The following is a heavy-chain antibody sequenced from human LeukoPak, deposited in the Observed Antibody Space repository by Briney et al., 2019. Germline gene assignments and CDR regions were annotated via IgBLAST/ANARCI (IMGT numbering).Heavy chain of an antibody. Sequence: SQTLSLTCTVFGGSINSGSYYWSWIRQPAGKGLEWIGRIYTSGNTNYNPSLKSRVTISVDTSKNQFSLNLTSVTVADTAVYYCARDRGYCSGGSCPGAFYYYYYMDVWGKGTTVTISS. D-gene: IGHD2-15*01. CDR3: ARDRGYCSGGSCPGAFYYYYYMDV. V-gene: IGHV4-61*02. CDR2: IYTSGNT. CDR1: GGSINSGSYY. J-gene: IGHJ6*03.